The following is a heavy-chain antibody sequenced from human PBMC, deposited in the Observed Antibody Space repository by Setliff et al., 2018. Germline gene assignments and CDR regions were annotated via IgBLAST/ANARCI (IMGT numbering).Heavy chain of an antibody. CDR1: GGSFSGYY. V-gene: IGHV4-34*01. CDR3: ARAISGWYSAHYYYMDV. CDR2: INHSGST. J-gene: IGHJ6*03. Sequence: SETLSLTCAVYGGSFSGYYWSWIRQPPGKGLEWIGEINHSGSTNYNPSLKSRVTISLDTSKAQFSLKLSSVTAADSAVYYCARAISGWYSAHYYYMDVWGKGTTVTVSS. D-gene: IGHD6-19*01.